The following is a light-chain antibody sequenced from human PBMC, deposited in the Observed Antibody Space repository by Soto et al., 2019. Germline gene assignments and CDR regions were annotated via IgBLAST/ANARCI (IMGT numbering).Light chain of an antibody. CDR3: LQHNSYPRT. J-gene: IGKJ1*01. Sequence: DIQMTQSPSSLSASVGDRVTITCRASQGIRTDLAWYQQKPGQGPKRLIYAASGLQSGAPSRFSGSGSGTEFTLTISSLQPEDFATYYCLQHNSYPRTFGQGTKVEI. V-gene: IGKV1-17*01. CDR1: QGIRTD. CDR2: AAS.